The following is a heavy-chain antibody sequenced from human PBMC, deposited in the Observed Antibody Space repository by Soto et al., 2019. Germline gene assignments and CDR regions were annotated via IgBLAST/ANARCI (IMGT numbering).Heavy chain of an antibody. CDR2: IYHSGST. CDR1: GGSISSSNW. CDR3: ARATMIIRLSFDY. Sequence: SETLSLTCAVSGGSISSSNWWSWVRQPPGKGLEWIGEIYHSGSTNYNPSLKSRVTISVDKSKKQFSLKLSSVTAADTAVYYCARATMIIRLSFDYWGQGTLVTVSS. D-gene: IGHD3-16*01. J-gene: IGHJ4*02. V-gene: IGHV4-4*02.